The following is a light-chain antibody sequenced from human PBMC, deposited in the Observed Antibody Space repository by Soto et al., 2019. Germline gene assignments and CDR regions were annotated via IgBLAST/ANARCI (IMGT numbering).Light chain of an antibody. CDR2: GAS. CDR3: QQYGSSLLT. V-gene: IGKV3-20*01. Sequence: EIVLTQSPGTLSLSPGERASLSCRASQSVSSEKLAWYQQKPGQAPRLLIFGASGRATGIPERFSGSGSGTDFSLTISRLEPEDSAVYYRQQYGSSLLTFGGGTKVEIK. J-gene: IGKJ4*01. CDR1: QSVSSEK.